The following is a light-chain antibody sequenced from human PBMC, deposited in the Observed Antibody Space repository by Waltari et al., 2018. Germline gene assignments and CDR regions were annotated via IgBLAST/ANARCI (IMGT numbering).Light chain of an antibody. CDR1: QSIRSN. J-gene: IGKJ1*01. Sequence: EIVMTQSPATLSVFPGERATLSCRASQSIRSNLAWYQHKPGQAHSVLIYGASTRATGIPARFSGSGSGTEFTLTISSLQSADFAVYFCQQYDNGLGTFGQGTKVEIK. V-gene: IGKV3-15*01. CDR2: GAS. CDR3: QQYDNGLGT.